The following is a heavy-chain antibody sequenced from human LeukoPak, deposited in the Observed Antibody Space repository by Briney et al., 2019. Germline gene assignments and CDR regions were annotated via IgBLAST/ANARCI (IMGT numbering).Heavy chain of an antibody. CDR1: GYTFTNYG. CDR3: ARDKTIANPGMVANRGNVDN. D-gene: IGHD2-15*01. CDR2: ISAYNGYT. V-gene: IGHV1-18*01. J-gene: IGHJ4*02. Sequence: ASVKVSCKASGYTFTNYGISWVRQAPGRGLEWMGWISAYNGYTNYAQKFQGRVTMTTDTSTSTAYMDLRSLRSDDTAVYYCARDKTIANPGMVANRGNVDNWGPGTLVSVSS.